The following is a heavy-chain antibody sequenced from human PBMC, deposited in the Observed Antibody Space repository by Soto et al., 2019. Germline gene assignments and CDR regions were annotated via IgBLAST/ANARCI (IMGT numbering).Heavy chain of an antibody. CDR3: ARDLRIWRQYYYDSSGPAFDI. J-gene: IGHJ3*02. CDR2: IWYDGSNK. V-gene: IGHV3-33*01. Sequence: GGSLRLSCAASGFTFSSYGMHWVRQAPGKGLEWVAVIWYDGSNKYYADSVKGRFTISRDNSKNTLYLQMNSLRAEDTAVYYCARDLRIWRQYYYDSSGPAFDIWGQGTMVTVSS. D-gene: IGHD3-22*01. CDR1: GFTFSSYG.